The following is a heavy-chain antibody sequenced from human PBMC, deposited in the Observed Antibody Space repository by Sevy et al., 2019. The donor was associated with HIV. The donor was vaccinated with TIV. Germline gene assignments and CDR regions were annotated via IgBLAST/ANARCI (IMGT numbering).Heavy chain of an antibody. CDR1: GFTFSSYW. D-gene: IGHD3-16*01. J-gene: IGHJ4*02. CDR2: ISSSSSTI. CDR3: ARDRGFGGLTFDY. V-gene: IGHV3-48*02. Sequence: GGSLRLSCAASGFTFSSYWMSWVRQAPGKGLEWVSYISSSSSTIYYADSVKGRFTISRDNAKNSLYLQMNSLRDEDTAVHYCARDRGFGGLTFDYWGQGTLVTVSS.